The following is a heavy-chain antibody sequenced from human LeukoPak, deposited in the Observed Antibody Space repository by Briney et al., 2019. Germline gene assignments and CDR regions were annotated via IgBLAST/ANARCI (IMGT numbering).Heavy chain of an antibody. J-gene: IGHJ3*02. D-gene: IGHD3-22*01. CDR1: GGSISSGGYY. CDR2: IYYSGST. CDR3: ARGSLYYYAFDI. V-gene: IGHV4-31*03. Sequence: PSETLSLTCTVSGGSISSGGYYWSWIRQHPGKGLEWIGYIYYSGSTYYNPSLKSRVTISADTSKNQFSLKLSSVTAADTAVYYCARGSLYYYAFDIWGQGTMVTVSS.